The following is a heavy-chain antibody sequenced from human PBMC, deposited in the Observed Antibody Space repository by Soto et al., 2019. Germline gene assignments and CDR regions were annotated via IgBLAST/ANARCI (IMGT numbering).Heavy chain of an antibody. V-gene: IGHV3-30*18. J-gene: IGHJ4*02. Sequence: QVQLVESGGGVVQPGRSLRLSCAASGFTFSSYGMHWVRKAPGKGLEWVAVISYDGSNKYYADSVKGRFTISRDNSKNTLYLQMNSLRAEDTAVYYCAKDRARESVVAPFDYWGQGTLVTVSS. CDR2: ISYDGSNK. CDR1: GFTFSSYG. D-gene: IGHD2-15*01. CDR3: AKDRARESVVAPFDY.